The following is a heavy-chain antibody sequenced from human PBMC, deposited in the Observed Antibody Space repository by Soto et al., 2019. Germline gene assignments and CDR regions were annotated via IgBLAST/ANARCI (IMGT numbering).Heavy chain of an antibody. CDR3: AKLPFVLALRFDD. CDR1: GFTFSNYV. D-gene: IGHD3-10*02. V-gene: IGHV3-23*01. J-gene: IGHJ4*02. Sequence: EVHLLDSGGGLVQPGGSLRLSCAASGFTFSNYVMSWVRQAPGTGLEWDSSISGSGDNTYYAASVKGRFTISRANSNNTLFLQINSLGAEGTAVYYCAKLPFVLALRFDDWRQGTLVTVSS. CDR2: ISGSGDNT.